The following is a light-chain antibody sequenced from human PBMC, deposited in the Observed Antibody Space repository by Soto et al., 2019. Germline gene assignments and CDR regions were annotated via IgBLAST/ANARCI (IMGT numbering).Light chain of an antibody. CDR2: FSS. CDR1: QNIDYY. Sequence: DIQMTQSPSSLSASVGDTVTITCRASQNIDYYLNWYQQKPGKAPKLLVYFSSTLQGGVPSRISGSGSGTDFTLTIGGLQPEDFATYYCQQSHRTPLTFGQGTKV. V-gene: IGKV1-39*01. J-gene: IGKJ1*01. CDR3: QQSHRTPLT.